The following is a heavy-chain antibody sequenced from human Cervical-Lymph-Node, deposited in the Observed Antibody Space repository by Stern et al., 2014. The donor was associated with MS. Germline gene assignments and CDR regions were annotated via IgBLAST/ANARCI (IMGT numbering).Heavy chain of an antibody. CDR2: INAGNGNT. D-gene: IGHD3-10*01. CDR3: ARGAGVYWYFDL. V-gene: IGHV1-3*01. Sequence: VQLVQSGAEVKKPGASVKVSCKASGYTFMTYAMHWVRQAPGRRLEWLGWINAGNGNTKYSQKFQGRVTITRDTSASTAYMELSSLRSEDTAVYYCARGAGVYWYFDLWGRGTLVTVSS. J-gene: IGHJ2*01. CDR1: GYTFMTYA.